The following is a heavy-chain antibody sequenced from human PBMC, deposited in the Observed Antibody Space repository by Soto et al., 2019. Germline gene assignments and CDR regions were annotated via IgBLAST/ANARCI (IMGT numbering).Heavy chain of an antibody. J-gene: IGHJ4*02. CDR2: INAANGDT. D-gene: IGHD3-22*01. Sequence: GASVKVYFKDSGYPFTSYPMHLVRQAPGQGLEWMGWINAANGDTKYSQKFQGRVTITRDPSAITAYMELSSLRSEDTAVYYCARDWTHYDSRGPGDYWGQGTMVTVSS. CDR1: GYPFTSYP. V-gene: IGHV1-3*01. CDR3: ARDWTHYDSRGPGDY.